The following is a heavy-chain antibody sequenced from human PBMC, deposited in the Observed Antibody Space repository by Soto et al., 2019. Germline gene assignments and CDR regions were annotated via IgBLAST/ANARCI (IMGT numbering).Heavy chain of an antibody. Sequence: QITLKESGPTLVKPTQPLTLTCTLSGFSLSTSGVGVGWIRQTPEKALEWLALIYWDDDKRYRPSLKSRLTITKETSKNQVVLTMTNMDPVDTSIDYGARYFFESSDYSTWDSCMDVWCQGTTVTVSS. CDR3: ARYFFESSDYSTWDSCMDV. CDR1: GFSLSTSGVG. D-gene: IGHD3-22*01. CDR2: IYWDDDK. V-gene: IGHV2-5*02. J-gene: IGHJ6*02.